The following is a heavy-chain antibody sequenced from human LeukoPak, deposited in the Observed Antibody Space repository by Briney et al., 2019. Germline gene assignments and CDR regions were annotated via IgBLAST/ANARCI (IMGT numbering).Heavy chain of an antibody. CDR1: GFNFTRYG. J-gene: IGHJ4*02. D-gene: IGHD5-18*01. CDR2: ISHDGSNK. Sequence: PGGSLRLSCAASGFNFTRYGMQWVRQAPGKGLEWLAIISHDGSNKEYADSVKGRFTISRDNSKNTLHLQMNSLSSGDTAIYYCAKLPSYPYDCWGQGTLVTVSS. V-gene: IGHV3-30*18. CDR3: AKLPSYPYDC.